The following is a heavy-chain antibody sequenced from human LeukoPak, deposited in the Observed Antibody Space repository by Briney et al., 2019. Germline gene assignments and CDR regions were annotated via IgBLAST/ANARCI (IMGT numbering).Heavy chain of an antibody. Sequence: GGSLRLSCAASGFAVSSNYISWVRQAPGKGLEWVSVVYGGGDTYYADSVKGRFTISRDNSTNTLYLQMSGLRPEDTAVYYCARATSAYSYANYWGQGTLVTVSS. CDR3: ARATSAYSYANY. D-gene: IGHD5-18*01. V-gene: IGHV3-53*05. J-gene: IGHJ4*02. CDR2: VYGGGDT. CDR1: GFAVSSNY.